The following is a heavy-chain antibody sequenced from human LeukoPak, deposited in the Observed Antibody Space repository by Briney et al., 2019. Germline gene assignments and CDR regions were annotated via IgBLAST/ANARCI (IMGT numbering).Heavy chain of an antibody. CDR2: IYYSGST. V-gene: IGHV4-39*01. CDR3: ARRPYYYGSGRAFDM. D-gene: IGHD3-10*01. Sequence: KTSETLSLTCTVSGGSISSSSYYWGWIRQPPGKGLEWIGNIYYSGSTYYYPSLRSRVTISVDTSKNQFSLKLTSVTAADTAVYYGARRPYYYGSGRAFDMWGQGTMVTVSS. CDR1: GGSISSSSYY. J-gene: IGHJ3*02.